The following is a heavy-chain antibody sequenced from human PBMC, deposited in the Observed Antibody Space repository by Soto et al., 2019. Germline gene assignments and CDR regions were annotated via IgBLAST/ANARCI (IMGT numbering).Heavy chain of an antibody. CDR3: AHRRIGVSQWNYGDFDY. D-gene: IGHD1-7*01. CDR1: GFSLSTSGVG. V-gene: IGHV2-5*02. J-gene: IGHJ4*02. Sequence: QITLKESGPTLVKPTQTLTLTCTFSGFSLSTSGVGVGWVRQPPGKALEWLVFIYWDDDKRYSPSLRRRLTITKDTSKYQVVLTMTNVDPVDTATYFCAHRRIGVSQWNYGDFDYWGQGTLVTVSS. CDR2: IYWDDDK.